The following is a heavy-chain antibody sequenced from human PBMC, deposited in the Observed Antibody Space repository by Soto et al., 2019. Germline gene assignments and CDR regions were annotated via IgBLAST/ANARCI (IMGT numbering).Heavy chain of an antibody. D-gene: IGHD2-2*01. V-gene: IGHV1-18*04. CDR2: VSGNNGAS. Sequence: GASVKVSCKASGYTSADFGISWVRQAPGQGHEWMGWVSGNNGASNPAPKVQGRITMTLDTSTGVSYMALRSLRSDDTAIYYCVRDQKYFRVNGNWFDSWGQGALVTVCS. CDR1: GYTSADFG. CDR3: VRDQKYFRVNGNWFDS. J-gene: IGHJ5*01.